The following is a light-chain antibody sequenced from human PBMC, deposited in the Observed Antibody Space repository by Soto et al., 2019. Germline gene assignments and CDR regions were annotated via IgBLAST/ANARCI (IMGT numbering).Light chain of an antibody. CDR2: GAS. Sequence: EIVLTQSPGTLSLSPGERATLSCRAGQSVSSNSLAWYQRKPGQAPRLLIYGASSRATGFPDRFSGSGSGTDFTLTISRLEPEDSAVYYCQHYGNSPWTFGQGTKVDI. CDR3: QHYGNSPWT. CDR1: QSVSSNS. J-gene: IGKJ1*01. V-gene: IGKV3-20*01.